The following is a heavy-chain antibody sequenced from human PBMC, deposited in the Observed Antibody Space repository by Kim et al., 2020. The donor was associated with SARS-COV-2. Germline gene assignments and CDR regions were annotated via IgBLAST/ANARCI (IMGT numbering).Heavy chain of an antibody. CDR1: GFTFSNAW. D-gene: IGHD6-19*01. CDR3: TTDLDLGYGGIAVEP. CDR2: IKSKTDGGTT. Sequence: GGSLRLSCAASGFTFSNAWMSWVRQAPGKGLEWVGRIKSKTDGGTTDYAAPVKGRFTISRDDSKNTLYLQMNSLKTEDTAVYYCTTDLDLGYGGIAVEPWGQGTLVTVSS. J-gene: IGHJ5*02. V-gene: IGHV3-15*01.